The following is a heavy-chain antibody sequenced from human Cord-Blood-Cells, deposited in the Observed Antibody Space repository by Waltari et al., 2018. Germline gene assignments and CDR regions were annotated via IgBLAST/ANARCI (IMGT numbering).Heavy chain of an antibody. Sequence: QVQLQESGPGLVKPSKTLSLPCPVPRGSISRGHSYWSWIRQPPGKGLEWIGYIYYSGSTYYRPSLKSRVTISVDTSKNQFSLKLSSVTAADTAVYYCASSGSYYYFDYWGQGTLVTVSS. CDR2: IYYSGST. V-gene: IGHV4-30-4*01. J-gene: IGHJ4*02. CDR3: ASSGSYYYFDY. CDR1: RGSISRGHSY. D-gene: IGHD1-26*01.